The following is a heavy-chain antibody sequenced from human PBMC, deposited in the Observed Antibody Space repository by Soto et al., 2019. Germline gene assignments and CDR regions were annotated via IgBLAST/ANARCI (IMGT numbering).Heavy chain of an antibody. CDR1: GGSISGYY. V-gene: IGHV4-59*01. CDR2: IYYSGST. CDR3: ARGSLPSYFDS. Sequence: SETLSLTCTVSGGSISGYYWSWIRQPPGKGLEWIGYIYYSGSTSYNPSLRSRLTISLDTSKNQFSLRLTSVTAADTAVYSCARGSLPSYFDSWGQGALVTVSS. J-gene: IGHJ4*02.